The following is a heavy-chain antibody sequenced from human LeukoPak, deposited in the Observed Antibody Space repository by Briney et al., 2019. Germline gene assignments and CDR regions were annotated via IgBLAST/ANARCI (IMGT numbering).Heavy chain of an antibody. Sequence: PGGSLRLSCAASGFTFTSYAMSWVQQAPGKRLEWVSGITGSGVDTYHADSVKGRFTISRDNSKNTLYLQMNSLRAEDTAVYYCAKAPAGYCSGAICYPFDYWGQGTLVSVSS. J-gene: IGHJ4*02. CDR1: GFTFTSYA. D-gene: IGHD2-15*01. CDR3: AKAPAGYCSGAICYPFDY. CDR2: ITGSGVDT. V-gene: IGHV3-23*01.